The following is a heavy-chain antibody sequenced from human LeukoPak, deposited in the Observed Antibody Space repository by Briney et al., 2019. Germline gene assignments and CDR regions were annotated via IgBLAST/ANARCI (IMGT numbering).Heavy chain of an antibody. D-gene: IGHD3-10*01. V-gene: IGHV3-53*01. Sequence: GGSLRLSCAASGSTVDTKYMKWVRQAPGKGLEWVSILYSGGDTYYADSVKGRFTISRDNSRNTLSLQMNSLRVEDTAVYYCARVGDHYHWNFDLWGRGTLVTVSS. CDR1: GSTVDTKY. CDR3: ARVGDHYHWNFDL. CDR2: LYSGGDT. J-gene: IGHJ2*01.